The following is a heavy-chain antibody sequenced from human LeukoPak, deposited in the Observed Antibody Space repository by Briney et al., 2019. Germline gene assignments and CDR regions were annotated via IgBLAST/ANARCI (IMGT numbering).Heavy chain of an antibody. J-gene: IGHJ4*02. V-gene: IGHV3-23*01. D-gene: IGHD4-17*01. CDR1: GFTFSSYA. Sequence: PGGSLRLSCAASGFTFSSYAMSWVRQAPGKELEWVSAISGSGGSTYYADSVKGRFTISRDNSKNTLYLQMNSLRAEDTAVYYCAKDSRGDPDGDLDYWGQGTLVTVSS. CDR3: AKDSRGDPDGDLDY. CDR2: ISGSGGST.